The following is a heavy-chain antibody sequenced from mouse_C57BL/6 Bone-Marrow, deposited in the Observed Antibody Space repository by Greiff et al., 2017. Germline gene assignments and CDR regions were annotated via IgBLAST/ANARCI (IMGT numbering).Heavy chain of an antibody. J-gene: IGHJ4*01. CDR2: ISSGGDYI. Sequence: EVQVVESGEGLVKPGGSLKLSCAASGFTFSSYAMSWVRQTPEKRLEWVAYISSGGDYIYYADTVKGRFTIASDNARNTLYLQMSRLKSENTDMYYCTRDYYGRGPYAMDYWDQGTSVTVSS. D-gene: IGHD1-1*01. V-gene: IGHV5-9-1*02. CDR1: GFTFSSYA. CDR3: TRDYYGRGPYAMDY.